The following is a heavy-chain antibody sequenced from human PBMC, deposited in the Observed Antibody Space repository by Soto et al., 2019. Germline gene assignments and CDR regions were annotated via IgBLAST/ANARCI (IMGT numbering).Heavy chain of an antibody. CDR3: LKNTDL. Sequence: PGGSLRLSCAASGFRFRSHAMHWVRQAPGKGLEWVAGISASGTDTFYGDSVKGRFTVSRDNSDNTVSLLLRALTTDDTATYYCLKNTDLWGQGIAVTVSS. V-gene: IGHV3-23*01. CDR2: ISASGTDT. J-gene: IGHJ6*02. CDR1: GFRFRSHA.